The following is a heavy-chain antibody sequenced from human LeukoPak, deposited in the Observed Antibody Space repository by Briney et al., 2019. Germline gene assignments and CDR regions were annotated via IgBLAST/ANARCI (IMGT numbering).Heavy chain of an antibody. J-gene: IGHJ5*02. V-gene: IGHV3-33*06. CDR2: IRYDSSYI. CDR3: AKIVQLTAATGTGRES. CDR1: GLTFSLLG. D-gene: IGHD6-13*01. Sequence: GSSQTLSCAASGLTFSLLGMHCARQAPGGGLDWVADIRYDSSYIYYSDSVSVRFTSSGDNSNDTMYLQMNRLRAEDTAVYYCAKIVQLTAATGTGRESWGQGTLDTVSP.